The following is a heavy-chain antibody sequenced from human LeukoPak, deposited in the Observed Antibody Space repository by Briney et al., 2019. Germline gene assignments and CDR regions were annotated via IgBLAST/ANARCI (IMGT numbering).Heavy chain of an antibody. D-gene: IGHD6-19*01. CDR1: GGTFSSYA. CDR3: ARDKSGIAVGGPAHWFDP. CDR2: IIPILGIA. V-gene: IGHV1-69*04. J-gene: IGHJ5*02. Sequence: GASVKVSCKASGGTFSSYAISWVRQAPGQGLEWMGRIIPILGIANYAQKFQGRVTITADKSTSTAYMELSSLRSEDTAVYYCARDKSGIAVGGPAHWFDPWGQGTLVTVSS.